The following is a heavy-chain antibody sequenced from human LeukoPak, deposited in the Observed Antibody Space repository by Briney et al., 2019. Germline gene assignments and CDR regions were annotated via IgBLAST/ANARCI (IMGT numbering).Heavy chain of an antibody. D-gene: IGHD6-13*01. CDR3: ARLRSSFSHGAFDI. CDR2: ISPADSDT. CDR1: GYSFTNYW. V-gene: IGHV5-51*01. J-gene: IGHJ3*02. Sequence: GESLKISCKNSGYSFTNYWIGWVRQMPGKGLEWMGIISPADSDTIYSPSFQGQVTISADKPISTAYLQWSTLKASDTAMYYCARLRSSFSHGAFDIWGQGTMVTVSS.